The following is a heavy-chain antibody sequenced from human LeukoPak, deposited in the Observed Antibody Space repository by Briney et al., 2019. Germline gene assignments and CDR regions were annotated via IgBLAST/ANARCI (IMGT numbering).Heavy chain of an antibody. CDR3: PTDGAGFDT. V-gene: IGHV3-11*01. CDR2: INIGGTNT. Sequence: GGSLRLSCAASGFTFNDYYMSWIRQAPGKGLEWLSYINIGGTNTHYADSVKGRFTIPRDNAKKSLYLEMNNLRAEDTAVYYCPTDGAGFDTWGQGVLVTVSS. J-gene: IGHJ5*02. CDR1: GFTFNDYY.